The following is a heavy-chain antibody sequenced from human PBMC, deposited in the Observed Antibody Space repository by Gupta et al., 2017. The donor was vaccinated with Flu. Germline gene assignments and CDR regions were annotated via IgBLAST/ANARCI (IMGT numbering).Heavy chain of an antibody. CDR3: ARVSRSTSWGWLDP. J-gene: IGHJ5*02. Sequence: AWTWSRQPPGKGLEWIGDIYPSGRTSYNPSVTSRVTMSLDSPNNLFSLSLTSVTAADTAVYYCARVSRSTSWGWLDPWGQGVLVTVSS. CDR2: IYPSGRT. CDR1: A. D-gene: IGHD2-2*01. V-gene: IGHV4-30-2*01.